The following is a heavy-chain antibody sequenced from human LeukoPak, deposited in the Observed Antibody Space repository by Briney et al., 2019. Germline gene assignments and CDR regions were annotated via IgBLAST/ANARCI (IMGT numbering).Heavy chain of an antibody. CDR1: GGSISSYY. D-gene: IGHD1-26*01. Sequence: SETLSLTCTVSGGSISSYYWSWIRQPPGKGLEWIGYIYYSGSTNYNPSLKSRVTISVDTSKNQFSLKLSSVTAADTAVYYCARAADSGSYYGFDYWGQGTLVTVSS. V-gene: IGHV4-59*01. CDR3: ARAADSGSYYGFDY. J-gene: IGHJ4*02. CDR2: IYYSGST.